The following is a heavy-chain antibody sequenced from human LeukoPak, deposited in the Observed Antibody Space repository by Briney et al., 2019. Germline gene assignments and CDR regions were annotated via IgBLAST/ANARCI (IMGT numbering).Heavy chain of an antibody. D-gene: IGHD1-26*01. Sequence: GGSLILPCATSGFTFSSYAMNWVRQAPGKGLEWVSGISDSGGNPYYADSVKGRFTISRDNSKNTLYLQMNSLRAEDMAVYYCAKLRYSGSLKGAFDIWGQGTMVTVSS. J-gene: IGHJ3*02. V-gene: IGHV3-23*01. CDR1: GFTFSSYA. CDR3: AKLRYSGSLKGAFDI. CDR2: ISDSGGNP.